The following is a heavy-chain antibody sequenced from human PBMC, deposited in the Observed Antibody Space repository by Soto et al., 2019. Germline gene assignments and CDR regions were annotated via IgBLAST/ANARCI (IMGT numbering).Heavy chain of an antibody. Sequence: QVQLLQSGAEVKKPGTSVRVSCRASGYTFKDYDINWVRRAPGQGLEWMGWMNPNSGNTAYARKFHDRITMSRSVSARTAFMELSSLTPEDTAVYYCARRMTWSVWCFDLWGSGTQVTVSS. CDR2: MNPNSGNT. CDR1: GYTFKDYD. CDR3: ARRMTWSVWCFDL. D-gene: IGHD3-3*01. V-gene: IGHV1-8*01. J-gene: IGHJ2*01.